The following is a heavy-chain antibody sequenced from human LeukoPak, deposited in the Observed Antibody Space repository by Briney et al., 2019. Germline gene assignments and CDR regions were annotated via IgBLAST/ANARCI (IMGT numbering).Heavy chain of an antibody. V-gene: IGHV4-34*01. Sequence: SETLSLTCAVYGGSFSGYYWSWIRQPPGKGLEWIGEINHSGSTNYNPSLKSRVTISVDTSKNQFSLKLSSVTAADTAVYYCARSGGYDGWPYYYYYGMDVGGQGTTVTVSS. CDR3: ARSGGYDGWPYYYYYGMDV. J-gene: IGHJ6*02. CDR2: INHSGST. D-gene: IGHD5-24*01. CDR1: GGSFSGYY.